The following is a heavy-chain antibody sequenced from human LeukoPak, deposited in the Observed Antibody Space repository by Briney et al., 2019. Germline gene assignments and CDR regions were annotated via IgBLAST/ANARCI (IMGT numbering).Heavy chain of an antibody. J-gene: IGHJ4*02. V-gene: IGHV4-59*01. CDR3: AGTYYYDSSGYYPPFDY. CDR2: IYYSGGT. Sequence: SETLSLTCTVSGGSISSYYWNWIRQPPGKGLEWIGYIYYSGGTNYNPSLKSRVTISVDTSKNQFSLKLSSVIAADTAVYYCAGTYYYDSSGYYPPFDYWGQGTLVTVSS. D-gene: IGHD3-22*01. CDR1: GGSISSYY.